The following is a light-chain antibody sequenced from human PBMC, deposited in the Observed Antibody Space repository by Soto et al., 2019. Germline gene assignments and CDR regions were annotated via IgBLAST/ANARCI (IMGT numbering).Light chain of an antibody. Sequence: DIQMTQSPSSLSASVGDRVTITCRASQGISTYLAWYQQKPGKVPYLLIYGASTLQSGVPSRFSGSGSGTAFSLTISNLQPEDVATYYCQKYYSAPWTFGQGSKVEIK. J-gene: IGKJ1*01. CDR3: QKYYSAPWT. CDR2: GAS. CDR1: QGISTY. V-gene: IGKV1-27*01.